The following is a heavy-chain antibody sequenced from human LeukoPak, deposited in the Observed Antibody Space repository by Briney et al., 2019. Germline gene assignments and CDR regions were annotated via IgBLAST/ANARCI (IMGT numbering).Heavy chain of an antibody. V-gene: IGHV4-59*01. CDR3: ARVTGYVMAEYFDY. CDR1: GGSISSYY. J-gene: IGHJ4*02. Sequence: SETLSLTCTVSGGSISSYYWSWIRQPPGKGLEWMGYIYYSGSTNYKPSLMRRVTISVSTSKNKFSLRLSSVTAADTDVYYCARVTGYVMAEYFDYWGQGHLVTVSA. CDR2: IYYSGST. D-gene: IGHD5-24*01.